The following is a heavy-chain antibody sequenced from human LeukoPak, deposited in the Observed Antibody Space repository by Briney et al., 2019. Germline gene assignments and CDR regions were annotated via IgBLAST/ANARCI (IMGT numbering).Heavy chain of an antibody. V-gene: IGHV4-4*02. CDR3: ARVDTAMVYYYGMDV. J-gene: IGHJ6*04. D-gene: IGHD5-18*01. CDR2: ICHSGST. Sequence: AGTLSLTCAVSGCSISSSNLWSWVRQPPGEGLEWIGEICHSGSTNYNQSLKSRVTISIDKSKNQFSLKLSYVTAADTAVYYCARVDTAMVYYYGMDVWGKGTTVTVS. CDR1: GCSISSSNL.